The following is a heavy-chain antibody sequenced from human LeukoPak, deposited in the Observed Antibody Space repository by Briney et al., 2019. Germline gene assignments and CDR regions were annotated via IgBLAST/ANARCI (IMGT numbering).Heavy chain of an antibody. V-gene: IGHV4-34*01. D-gene: IGHD4-23*01. Sequence: SETLSLTCAVYGGSFSGYYWSWIRQPPGKGLEWIGEINHSGSTNYNPSLESRVTISVDTSKNQFSLKLSSVTAADTAVYYCARVRDYGGNSLGAFDIWGQGTMVTVSS. CDR1: GGSFSGYY. CDR2: INHSGST. J-gene: IGHJ3*02. CDR3: ARVRDYGGNSLGAFDI.